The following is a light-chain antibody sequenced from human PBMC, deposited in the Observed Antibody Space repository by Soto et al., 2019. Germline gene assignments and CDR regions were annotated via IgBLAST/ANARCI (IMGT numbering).Light chain of an antibody. CDR2: GSS. CDR3: QQYNRYPRA. J-gene: IGKJ1*01. CDR1: QHGSSSQ. Sequence: EIVGTQSPCTLTLSPAERAALACRASQHGSSSQLAWYQQKPGQAPRLLIYGSSSLQSGVPSRFSGRGSGTEFTLTISSLQPEDFATYYCQQYNRYPRAFGQGTKVDIK. V-gene: IGKV3-20*01.